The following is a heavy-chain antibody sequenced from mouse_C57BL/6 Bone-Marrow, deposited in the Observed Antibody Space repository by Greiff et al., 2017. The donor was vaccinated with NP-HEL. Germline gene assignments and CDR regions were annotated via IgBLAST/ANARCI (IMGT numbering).Heavy chain of an antibody. J-gene: IGHJ3*01. V-gene: IGHV5-9-1*02. CDR3: TRGSHYYGSSSFWFAY. CDR1: GFTFSSYA. Sequence: EVQRVESGEGLVKPGGSLKLSCAASGFTFSSYAMSWVRQTPEKRLEWVAYISSGGDYIYYADTVKGRFNISRDNARNTLYLQMSSLKSEDTAMYYCTRGSHYYGSSSFWFAYWGQGTLVTVSA. D-gene: IGHD1-1*01. CDR2: ISSGGDYI.